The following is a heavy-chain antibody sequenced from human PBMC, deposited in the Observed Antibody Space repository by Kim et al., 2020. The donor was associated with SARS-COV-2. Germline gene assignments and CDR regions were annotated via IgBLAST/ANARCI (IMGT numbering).Heavy chain of an antibody. Sequence: SVKVSCKASGGTFSSYAISWVRQAPGQGLEWMGRIIPILGIANYAQKFQGRVTITADKSTSTAYMELSSLRSEDTAVYYCARDSSIHYAFDIWGQGTMVTVSS. D-gene: IGHD2-2*01. CDR3: ARDSSIHYAFDI. CDR1: GGTFSSYA. J-gene: IGHJ3*02. CDR2: IIPILGIA. V-gene: IGHV1-69*04.